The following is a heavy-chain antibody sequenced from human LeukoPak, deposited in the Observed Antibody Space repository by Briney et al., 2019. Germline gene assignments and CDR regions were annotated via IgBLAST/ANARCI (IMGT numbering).Heavy chain of an antibody. CDR2: ISYDGSNK. D-gene: IGHD1-14*01. V-gene: IGHV3-30-3*01. CDR3: APRGGNNLFDY. Sequence: GRSLRLSCAASGFTFSSYAMHWVRQAPGKGLEWVAVISYDGSNKYYADSVKGRFTISRDNSKNTLYLQMNSLRAEDTAVYYCAPRGGNNLFDYWGQGTLVTVSS. CDR1: GFTFSSYA. J-gene: IGHJ4*02.